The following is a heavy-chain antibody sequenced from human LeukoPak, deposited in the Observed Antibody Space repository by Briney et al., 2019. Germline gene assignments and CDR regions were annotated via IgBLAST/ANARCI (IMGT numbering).Heavy chain of an antibody. D-gene: IGHD4-17*01. J-gene: IGHJ4*02. Sequence: ASVKVSCKASGGTFSSYAISWVRQAPGQGLEWMGRIIPILGIANYAQKFQGRVTITADKSTSTAYMELSSLRSEDTAVYYCARFYYGDPRFDYWGQGTLVTVSS. V-gene: IGHV1-69*04. CDR3: ARFYYGDPRFDY. CDR2: IIPILGIA. CDR1: GGTFSSYA.